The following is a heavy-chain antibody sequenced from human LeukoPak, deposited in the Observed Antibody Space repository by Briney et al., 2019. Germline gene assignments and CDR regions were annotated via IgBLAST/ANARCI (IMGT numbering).Heavy chain of an antibody. CDR1: GFTFSSYA. CDR2: ISGSGGTT. CDR3: AKDVPGYSYGTFDY. J-gene: IGHJ4*02. Sequence: AGGSLRLSCAVSGFTFSSYAMSWVRQAPGRGLEWVSAISGSGGTTYYADSVKGRFTISRDNSKNTLYLQMNSLRAEDTAVYYCAKDVPGYSYGTFDYWGQGTLVTVSS. V-gene: IGHV3-23*01. D-gene: IGHD5-18*01.